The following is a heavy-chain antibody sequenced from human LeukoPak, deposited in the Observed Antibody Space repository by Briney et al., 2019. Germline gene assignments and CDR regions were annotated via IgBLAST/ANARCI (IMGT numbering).Heavy chain of an antibody. Sequence: ASVKVSCKASGYTFTGYYMHWVRQAPGQGLEWMGWINPNSGGTNYAQKFQVRVTMTRDTSISTAYMELSRLRSDDTAVYYCARDCSGGSCYGGADYWGQGTLVTVSS. CDR2: INPNSGGT. V-gene: IGHV1-2*02. CDR3: ARDCSGGSCYGGADY. J-gene: IGHJ4*02. D-gene: IGHD2-15*01. CDR1: GYTFTGYY.